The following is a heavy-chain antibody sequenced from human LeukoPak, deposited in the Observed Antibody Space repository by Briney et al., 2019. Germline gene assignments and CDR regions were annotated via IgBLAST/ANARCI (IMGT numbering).Heavy chain of an antibody. CDR1: GYSFTSYW. Sequence: GESLKISCKGSGYSFTSYWIGWVRQMPGKGLEWMGIIYPGDSDTRYSPSFQGQVTISADKSISTAYLQWSSLKASDTAMYYCASNRPKTHLVYGSGSFSPRPDAFDIRGQGTMVTVSS. J-gene: IGHJ3*02. CDR3: ASNRPKTHLVYGSGSFSPRPDAFDI. V-gene: IGHV5-51*01. CDR2: IYPGDSDT. D-gene: IGHD3-10*01.